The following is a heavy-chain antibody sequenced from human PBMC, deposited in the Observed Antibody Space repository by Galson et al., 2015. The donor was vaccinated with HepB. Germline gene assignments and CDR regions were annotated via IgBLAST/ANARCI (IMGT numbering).Heavy chain of an antibody. D-gene: IGHD3-10*01. J-gene: IGHJ3*02. CDR1: GSTFTSYD. CDR3: AGGEVRGVITDAPVDI. Sequence: SVTVSCKASGSTFTSYDINWVRQATGQGLEWMGWMNPNSGNTGYAQKFQGRVTMTRNTSISTAYMELSSLRSEDTAVYYCAGGEVRGVITDAPVDIWGQGTMVTVSS. CDR2: MNPNSGNT. V-gene: IGHV1-8*01.